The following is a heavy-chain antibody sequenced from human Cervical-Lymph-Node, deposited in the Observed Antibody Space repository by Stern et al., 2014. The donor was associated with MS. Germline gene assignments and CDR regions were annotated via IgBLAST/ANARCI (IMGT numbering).Heavy chain of an antibody. CDR1: GYTFTSYG. D-gene: IGHD5-12*01. Sequence: QVQLEESGAEVKKPGASVKVSCKASGYTFTSYGITWVRQPPRPGLGWMGWINTYNGNTKDVQKFQGRVTMTTDTSTSTAYMELRSLKSDDTAVYYCARDLYSGYDFLDYWGQGTLVTVSS. V-gene: IGHV1-18*01. CDR3: ARDLYSGYDFLDY. CDR2: INTYNGNT. J-gene: IGHJ4*02.